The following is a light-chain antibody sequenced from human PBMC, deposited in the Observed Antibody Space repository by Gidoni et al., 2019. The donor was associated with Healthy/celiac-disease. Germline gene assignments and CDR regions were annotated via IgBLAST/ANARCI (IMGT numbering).Light chain of an antibody. Sequence: DIQMTQSPSTLSASVGDRGTITCRASQSISSWLAWYQQKPGKAPKLLIYKASSLERGVPSRFSGSGSGTEFTLTISSLQPDDFATYYCQQYNSYPWTFXXXTKVEIK. CDR2: KAS. V-gene: IGKV1-5*03. J-gene: IGKJ1*01. CDR1: QSISSW. CDR3: QQYNSYPWT.